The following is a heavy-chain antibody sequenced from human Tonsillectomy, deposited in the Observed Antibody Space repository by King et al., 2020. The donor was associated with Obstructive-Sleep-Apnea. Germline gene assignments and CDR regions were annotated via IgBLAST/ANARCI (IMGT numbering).Heavy chain of an antibody. CDR3: AKRQLVPGYFDY. CDR1: GFRFSTFA. CDR2: ITASGGGT. Sequence: DVQLVESGGGLIQPGGSLRLSCAASGFRFSTFAMSWVRQAPGKGLEWVSGITASGGGTFYADSVKGRFTISRDNSKNTLYLLMNSLRADDTAVYYCAKRQLVPGYFDYWGQGTPVTVSS. J-gene: IGHJ4*02. D-gene: IGHD6-6*01. V-gene: IGHV3-23*04.